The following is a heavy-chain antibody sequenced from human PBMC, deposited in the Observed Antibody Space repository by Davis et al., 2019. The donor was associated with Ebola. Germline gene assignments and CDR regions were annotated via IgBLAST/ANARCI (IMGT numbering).Heavy chain of an antibody. V-gene: IGHV4-30-2*01. CDR1: GGSISSGGYS. Sequence: MPSETLSLTFGVSGGSISSGGYSWSWIRQPPGKGLEWIGYVYHSGSTYYNPSPKRRVTISVDRSKNQFSLKLSSVTAADTAVYYCARVLENYYSYGMDVWGKGTTVTVSS. J-gene: IGHJ6*04. D-gene: IGHD5-24*01. CDR3: ARVLENYYSYGMDV. CDR2: VYHSGST.